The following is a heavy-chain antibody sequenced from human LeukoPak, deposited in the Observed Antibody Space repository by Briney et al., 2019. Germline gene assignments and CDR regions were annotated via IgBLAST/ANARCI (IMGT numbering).Heavy chain of an antibody. V-gene: IGHV3-53*01. Sequence: GGSLRLSCTVSGFTVSSNSMSWVRQAPGKGLEWVSFIYSDNTHYSDSVKGRFTISRDNSKNTLYLQMNSLRAEDTAVYYCARDRVSSRLVSYYFDYWGQGTLVTVSS. CDR3: ARDRVSSRLVSYYFDY. CDR1: GFTVSSNS. D-gene: IGHD6-19*01. CDR2: IYSDNT. J-gene: IGHJ4*02.